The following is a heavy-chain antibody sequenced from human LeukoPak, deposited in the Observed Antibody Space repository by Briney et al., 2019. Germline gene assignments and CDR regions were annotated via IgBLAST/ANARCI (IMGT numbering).Heavy chain of an antibody. V-gene: IGHV3-23*01. J-gene: IGHJ4*02. D-gene: IGHD6-19*01. CDR3: ARVVYDLRGQRLVPGLEY. CDR2: ISGSGGTT. Sequence: PGGSLRLSCAASGFTFSSYAMSWVRQAPGKGLEWVSVISGSGGTTYYADSVKGRITISRDNSKNTLYLQMDSLRAEDTAVYYCARVVYDLRGQRLVPGLEYWGQGTLVTVSS. CDR1: GFTFSSYA.